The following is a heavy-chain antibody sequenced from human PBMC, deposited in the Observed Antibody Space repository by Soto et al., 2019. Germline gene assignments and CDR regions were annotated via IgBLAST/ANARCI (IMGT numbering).Heavy chain of an antibody. CDR3: VQGSWFDP. Sequence: GGSLRLSCAASGFSFHEYAMHWVRQAPGKGLECVSGISYNGGAIGYADSVKGRFTISRDNSKNTLYLQMSSLRAEDTAVYYCVQGSWFDPWGQGTLVTVSS. J-gene: IGHJ5*02. V-gene: IGHV3-9*01. CDR1: GFSFHEYA. CDR2: ISYNGGAI.